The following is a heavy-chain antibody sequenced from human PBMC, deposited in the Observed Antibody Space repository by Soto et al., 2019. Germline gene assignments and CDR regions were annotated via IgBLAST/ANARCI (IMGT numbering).Heavy chain of an antibody. V-gene: IGHV1-18*01. CDR2: ISAYNGNT. D-gene: IGHD2-2*01. Sequence: ASVKVSCKASGYTFTSYGISWVRQAPGQGLEWMGWISAYNGNTNYAQKHQGRDTMNTDTSTSTAYMELRRLKSEDTAVYYCARDRGAYCSSTSCYAGEFDPWGQGTLVTVSS. J-gene: IGHJ5*02. CDR3: ARDRGAYCSSTSCYAGEFDP. CDR1: GYTFTSYG.